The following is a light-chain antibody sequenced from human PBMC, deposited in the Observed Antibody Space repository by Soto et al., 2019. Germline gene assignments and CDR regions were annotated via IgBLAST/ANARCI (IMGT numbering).Light chain of an antibody. J-gene: IGLJ2*01. CDR1: SSDVGGYNY. CDR2: DVS. V-gene: IGLV2-14*01. CDR3: SSYTSSSTLE. Sequence: QSVLTQPASVSGSPGQSITISCTGTSSDVGGYNYVSWYQQHPGKAHKLMIYDVSNRPSGVSNRFSGSKSGNTASLTISGRQAEDEADYYCSSYTSSSTLEFGGGTKLAVL.